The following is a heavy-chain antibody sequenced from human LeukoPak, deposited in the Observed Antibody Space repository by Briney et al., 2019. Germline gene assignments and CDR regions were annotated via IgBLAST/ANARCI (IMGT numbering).Heavy chain of an antibody. CDR3: AKISSDSGGDREKF. CDR1: EITLSTYG. D-gene: IGHD2-21*02. Sequence: GGSLRLSCEASEITLSTYGVSWVRQAPGKGLEWLSAISFSAGTTYYADSVKGRFTISRDNSKNTLYLQLSSLRAEDTAVYYCAKISSDSGGDREKFWGQGTLVTVSS. J-gene: IGHJ4*02. V-gene: IGHV3-23*01. CDR2: ISFSAGTT.